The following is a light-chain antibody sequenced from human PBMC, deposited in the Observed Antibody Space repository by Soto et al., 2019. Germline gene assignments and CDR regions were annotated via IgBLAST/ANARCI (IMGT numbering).Light chain of an antibody. CDR2: HNN. V-gene: IGLV1-51*01. CDR1: SSNIGNNY. Sequence: QSVLTQPPSVSAAPGQKVIISCSGSSSNIGNNYVSWYQQFPGTAPKLLVYHNNKRPSGIPDRFSGSKSGTSATLGITGLQTGDEADYYCGTWDSSLSAGVFGGGTKVTVL. CDR3: GTWDSSLSAGV. J-gene: IGLJ2*01.